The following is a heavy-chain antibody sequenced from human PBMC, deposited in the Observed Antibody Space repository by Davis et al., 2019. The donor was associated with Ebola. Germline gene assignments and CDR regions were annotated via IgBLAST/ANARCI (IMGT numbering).Heavy chain of an antibody. Sequence: SETLSLTCTVSGGSISSSRYYWGWIRQPPGKGLEWIGSIYSSGSTYYNPSLKSRVTISVDTSKNQFSLKLSSVTAADTAVYYCARVRIVVGYYYYGMDVWGQGTTVTVSS. CDR3: ARVRIVVGYYYYGMDV. J-gene: IGHJ6*02. CDR2: IYSSGST. D-gene: IGHD2-2*01. CDR1: GGSISSSRYY. V-gene: IGHV4-39*01.